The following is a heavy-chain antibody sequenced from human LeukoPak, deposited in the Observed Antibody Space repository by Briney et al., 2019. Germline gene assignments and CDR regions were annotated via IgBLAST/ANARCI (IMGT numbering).Heavy chain of an antibody. D-gene: IGHD2-2*01. CDR3: ARSPARGWFDP. CDR1: GFTFSSYS. J-gene: IGHJ5*02. V-gene: IGHV3-21*01. CDR2: ISSSSSYI. Sequence: GGSLRLSCAASGFTFSSYSMNWVRQAPGKGLEWVSSISSSSSYIYYADSVKGRFTISRDNAKNSLYLQMNSLRVEDTAVYYCARSPARGWFDPWGQGTLVIVSS.